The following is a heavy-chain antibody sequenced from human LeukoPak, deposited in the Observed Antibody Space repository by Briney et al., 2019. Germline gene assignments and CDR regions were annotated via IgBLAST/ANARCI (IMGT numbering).Heavy chain of an antibody. CDR2: ISGSGGNT. J-gene: IGHJ4*02. Sequence: GGSLRLSCAASGFIFSSHAMSWVRQAPGKGLEWVSAISGSGGNTYYADSVKGRFTISRDNSKSTLYLQMNSLRAEDTAVYYCAKPPVGFGYCSGGSCYPFDYWGQGTLVTVSS. V-gene: IGHV3-23*01. D-gene: IGHD2-15*01. CDR1: GFIFSSHA. CDR3: AKPPVGFGYCSGGSCYPFDY.